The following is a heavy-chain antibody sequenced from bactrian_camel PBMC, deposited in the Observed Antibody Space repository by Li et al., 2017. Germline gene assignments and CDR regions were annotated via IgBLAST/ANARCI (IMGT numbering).Heavy chain of an antibody. CDR1: INLYRINC. Sequence: QVQLVESGGGSVQAGGSLRLSCVLTINLYRINCMGWFRQAPGKEREGIARINTRSGVATYADSVKGRFTISRDNAKNTLYLQLNSLKTEDTAMYFCTQGVWYSTIGDIQRHQRGQGTQVTVS. CDR3: TQGVWYSTIGDIQRHQ. V-gene: IGHV3S54*01. CDR2: INTRSGVA. J-gene: IGHJ4*01. D-gene: IGHD1*01.